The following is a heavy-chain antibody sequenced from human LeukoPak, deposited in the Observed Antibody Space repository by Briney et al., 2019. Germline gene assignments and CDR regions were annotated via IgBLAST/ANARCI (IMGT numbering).Heavy chain of an antibody. D-gene: IGHD5-18*01. CDR2: IYTSGST. Sequence: SETLSLTCTVSGGTISSYYWTWIRQPPRGGLEWIGYIYTSGSTNYNPSLTNRVTISVDTSKNQSSLKLSSVTAADTAVYYCAGTRGYSYGHLFDSWGQGTLVTVSP. CDR1: GGTISSYY. J-gene: IGHJ4*02. CDR3: AGTRGYSYGHLFDS. V-gene: IGHV4-4*09.